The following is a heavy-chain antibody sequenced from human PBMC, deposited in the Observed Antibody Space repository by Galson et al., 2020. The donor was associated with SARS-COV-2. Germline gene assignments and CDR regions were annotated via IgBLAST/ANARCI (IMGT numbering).Heavy chain of an antibody. CDR1: GFTFSNYW. V-gene: IGHV3-74*01. CDR2: INGDGSSR. D-gene: IGHD3-22*01. CDR3: ATQEFYYGSSGYEVSDYGMGV. Sequence: GESLKISCAASGFTFSNYWMHWVRQAPGKGLVWVSRINGDGSSRTYADSVKGRFTISRDNAKNTLYLQMNSLRAEDTAVYYCATQEFYYGSSGYEVSDYGMGVWGQGTTVPVSS. J-gene: IGHJ6*02.